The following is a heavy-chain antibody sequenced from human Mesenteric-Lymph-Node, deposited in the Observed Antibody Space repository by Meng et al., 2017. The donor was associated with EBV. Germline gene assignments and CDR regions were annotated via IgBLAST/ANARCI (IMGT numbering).Heavy chain of an antibody. CDR2: ITPYNGNT. CDR1: GYTFTNYG. Sequence: VRLGQSGPEVKEPGASVKVSCKASGYTFTNYGISWVRQVPGQGLEWVGWITPYNGNTYYGQNVQGRVAMTTDTSTSTAYMELRSLRFDDTAVYYCATDNWFDPWGQGTLVTVSS. CDR3: ATDNWFDP. J-gene: IGHJ5*02. V-gene: IGHV1-18*01.